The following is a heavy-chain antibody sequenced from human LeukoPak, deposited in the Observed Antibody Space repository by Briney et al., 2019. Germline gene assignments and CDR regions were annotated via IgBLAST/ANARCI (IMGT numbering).Heavy chain of an antibody. V-gene: IGHV1-46*01. Sequence: ASVKVSCKASGYTFTSYYMHWVRQAPGQGLEWMGIINPSGGSTGYAQKFQGRVTITRNTSISTAYMELSSLRSEDTAVYYCARSVGYDYVWGSYRHWYYFDYWGQGTLVTVSS. CDR1: GYTFTSYY. CDR3: ARSVGYDYVWGSYRHWYYFDY. CDR2: INPSGGST. J-gene: IGHJ4*02. D-gene: IGHD3-16*02.